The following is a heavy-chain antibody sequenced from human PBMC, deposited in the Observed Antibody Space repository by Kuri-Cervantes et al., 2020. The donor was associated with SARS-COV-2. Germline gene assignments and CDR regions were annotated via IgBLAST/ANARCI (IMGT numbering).Heavy chain of an antibody. J-gene: IGHJ4*02. D-gene: IGHD6-19*01. CDR2: ISSSSSYI. Sequence: GGSLRLSCTASGFTFGDYAMSWFRQAPGKGLEWVSSISSSSSYIYYADSVKGRFTISRDDAKNSLYLQMNSLRAEDTAVYYCASAYSSGPYYFDYWGQGTLVTVSS. CDR3: ASAYSSGPYYFDY. CDR1: GFTFGDYA. V-gene: IGHV3-21*01.